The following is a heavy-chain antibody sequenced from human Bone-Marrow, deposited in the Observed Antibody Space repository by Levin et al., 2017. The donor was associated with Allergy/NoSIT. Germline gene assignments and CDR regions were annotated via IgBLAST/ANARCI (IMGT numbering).Heavy chain of an antibody. CDR1: GYSFTSYW. Sequence: GESLKISCQGFGYSFTSYWVGWVRQKPGKGLEWMGIIYPGDSDTKYSPSFQGQVTISADKSLSTAYLQWSSLKASDTAMYYCTRNPGPDVFDYWGEGTLVTVSS. CDR2: IYPGDSDT. J-gene: IGHJ4*02. D-gene: IGHD1-14*01. CDR3: TRNPGPDVFDY. V-gene: IGHV5-51*01.